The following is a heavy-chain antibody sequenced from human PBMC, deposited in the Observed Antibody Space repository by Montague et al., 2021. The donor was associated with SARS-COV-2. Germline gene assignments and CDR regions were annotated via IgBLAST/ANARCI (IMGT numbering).Heavy chain of an antibody. CDR3: ARGAPTITMIVVVFTGAGWYFDL. J-gene: IGHJ2*01. D-gene: IGHD3-22*01. Sequence: SETLSLTCAVHGGSFSGYYWSWIRQPPGKGLEWIGEINHSGSTNYNPSLKSRVSISVDTSKNQSSLKLSSVTAADTAVYYCARGAPTITMIVVVFTGAGWYFDLWGRGTLVTVPS. CDR2: INHSGST. V-gene: IGHV4-34*01. CDR1: GGSFSGYY.